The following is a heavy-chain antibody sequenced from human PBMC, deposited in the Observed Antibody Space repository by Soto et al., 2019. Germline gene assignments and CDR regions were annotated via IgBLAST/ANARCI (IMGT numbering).Heavy chain of an antibody. CDR1: GFTFSSYA. CDR3: AKYYDFWSGYSHTPFDF. CDR2: ISGSGGST. V-gene: IGHV3-23*01. D-gene: IGHD3-3*01. Sequence: EVQLLESGGGLVQPGGSLRLSCAASGFTFSSYAMSWVRQAPGKGLEWVSAISGSGGSTYYADSVKGRFTISRDNSKNRLYLKMNSLRAEDTAVYYCAKYYDFWSGYSHTPFDFWGQGTLVTVSS. J-gene: IGHJ4*02.